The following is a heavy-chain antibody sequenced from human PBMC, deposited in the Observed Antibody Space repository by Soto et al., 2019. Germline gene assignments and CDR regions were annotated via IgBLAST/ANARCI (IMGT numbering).Heavy chain of an antibody. CDR3: ARGDFLAALHGMDV. CDR1: GGSISSGDYY. V-gene: IGHV4-30-4*01. Sequence: QVQLQESGPGLVKPSQTLSLTCTVSGGSISSGDYYWSWIRQPPGKGLEWIGYIYYSGSTYYNPSLKRRVTISVDTAKTPFSLKLSSVTAADTAGYYCARGDFLAALHGMDVWGQGTTVTVSS. D-gene: IGHD3-3*01. J-gene: IGHJ6*02. CDR2: IYYSGST.